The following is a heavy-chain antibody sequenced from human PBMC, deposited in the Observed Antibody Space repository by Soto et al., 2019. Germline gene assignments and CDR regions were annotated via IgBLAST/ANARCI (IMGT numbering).Heavy chain of an antibody. V-gene: IGHV4-59*01. CDR1: GGSISSYY. CDR3: ARQDYYDSSGYFDY. CDR2: IYYSGST. Sequence: QVQLQESGPGLVKPSETLSLTCTVSGGSISSYYWSWIRQPPGKGLEWIGYIYYSGSTNYNPSLKIRVTISVDTSKNQFTLKLSSVTAADTAVYYCARQDYYDSSGYFDYWGQGTLVTVSS. D-gene: IGHD3-22*01. J-gene: IGHJ4*02.